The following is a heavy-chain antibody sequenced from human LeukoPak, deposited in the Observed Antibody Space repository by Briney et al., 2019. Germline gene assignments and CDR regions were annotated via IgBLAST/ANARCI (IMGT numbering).Heavy chain of an antibody. Sequence: LGESLKISCKGSGYSFTSYWIGWVRQMPGKGLKWKGIIYPGDSDARYSPSFQGQVTISADKSISTAYLQWSSLKASDTAMYYCARRRDLYSGSYYPFDYWGQGTLVTVSS. CDR1: GYSFTSYW. CDR3: ARRRDLYSGSYYPFDY. CDR2: IYPGDSDA. J-gene: IGHJ4*02. V-gene: IGHV5-51*01. D-gene: IGHD1-26*01.